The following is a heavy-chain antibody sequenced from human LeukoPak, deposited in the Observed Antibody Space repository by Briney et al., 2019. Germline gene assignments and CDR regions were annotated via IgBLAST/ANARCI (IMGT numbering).Heavy chain of an antibody. CDR3: AKGPNYYDFWSGYYNY. CDR2: ISGSGGST. V-gene: IGHV3-23*01. Sequence: GGSLRLSCAAPGFTFSSYAMSWVRQAPGKGLEWVSAISGSGGSTYYADSVKGRFTISRDNSKNTLYLQMNSLRAEDTAVYYCAKGPNYYDFWSGYYNYWGQGTLVTVSS. J-gene: IGHJ4*02. CDR1: GFTFSSYA. D-gene: IGHD3-3*01.